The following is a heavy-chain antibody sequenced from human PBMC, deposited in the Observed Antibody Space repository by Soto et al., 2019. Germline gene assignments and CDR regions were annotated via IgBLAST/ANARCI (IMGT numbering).Heavy chain of an antibody. J-gene: IGHJ6*02. D-gene: IGHD5-18*01. CDR2: IYITGST. CDR1: GGSISSYY. Sequence: QVQLQESGPGLVKPSETLSLTCTVSGGSISSYYWSWIRQPAGKGLEWIGRIYITGSTNYNPSLKGRVTMSVDTSKIQFSLKLNSVTAADTAVYYCARDQYSYGHFGYYYYGMDVWGQGTTVTVSS. V-gene: IGHV4-4*07. CDR3: ARDQYSYGHFGYYYYGMDV.